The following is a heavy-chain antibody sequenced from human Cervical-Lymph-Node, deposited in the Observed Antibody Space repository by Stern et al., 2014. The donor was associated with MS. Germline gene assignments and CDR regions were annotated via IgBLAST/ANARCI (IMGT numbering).Heavy chain of an antibody. D-gene: IGHD6-13*01. CDR2: ISWNSGSI. V-gene: IGHV3-9*01. Sequence: EVQLVESGGGVVQPGRPLRISCAASGFTFDDFAMHWVRHAPGKGLEWVSGISWNSGSIGYADSVKGRFTISRVNAKNSLYLQMNSLRAEDTALYYCAKVAAAGPLALPFQHWGQGTLVTVSS. CDR1: GFTFDDFA. CDR3: AKVAAAGPLALPFQH. J-gene: IGHJ1*01.